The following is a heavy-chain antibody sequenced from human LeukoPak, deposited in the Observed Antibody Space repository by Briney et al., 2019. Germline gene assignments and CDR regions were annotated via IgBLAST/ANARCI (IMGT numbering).Heavy chain of an antibody. CDR1: GGSFSGYY. CDR3: ASLTLGYCSSTSCYTFDY. CDR2: IYHSGST. D-gene: IGHD2-2*01. Sequence: SETLSLTCAVYGGSFSGYYWSWVRQPPGKGLEWIGYIYHSGSTYYNPSLKSRVTISVDRSKNQFSLKLSSVTAADTAVYYCASLTLGYCSSTSCYTFDYWGQGTLVTVSS. J-gene: IGHJ4*02. V-gene: IGHV4-34*01.